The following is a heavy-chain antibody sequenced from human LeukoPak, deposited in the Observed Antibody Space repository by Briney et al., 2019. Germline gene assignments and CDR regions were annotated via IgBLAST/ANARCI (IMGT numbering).Heavy chain of an antibody. CDR3: ARDRGKYSSGYIDY. CDR1: GYSISSYY. V-gene: IGHV4-59*01. CDR2: IYYSGST. Sequence: QSSETLSLTCAVSGYSISSYYWSWIRQPPGKGLEWIGYIYYSGSTNYNPSLKSRVTISVDTSKNQFSLKLSSVTAADTAVYYCARDRGKYSSGYIDYWGQGTLVTVSS. J-gene: IGHJ4*02. D-gene: IGHD6-19*01.